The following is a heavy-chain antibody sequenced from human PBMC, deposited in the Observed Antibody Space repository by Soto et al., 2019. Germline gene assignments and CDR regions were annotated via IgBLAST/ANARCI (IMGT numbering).Heavy chain of an antibody. J-gene: IGHJ4*02. CDR2: ISTDGSVT. V-gene: IGHV3-74*01. Sequence: EVQLVESGGGLVQPGGSLRLSCAASGLTFSSYWMHWVRQAPGKGLVWVSRISTDGSVTTYADSVKGRFTISRDNAKNPLDVQMNSLRPEDTAVYYGDSAPDSSGWWGFAYGGLGTLVTVSS. D-gene: IGHD6-19*01. CDR1: GLTFSSYW. CDR3: DSAPDSSGWWGFAY.